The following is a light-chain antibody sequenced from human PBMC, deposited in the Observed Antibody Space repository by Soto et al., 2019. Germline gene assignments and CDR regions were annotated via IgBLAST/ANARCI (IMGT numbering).Light chain of an antibody. V-gene: IGKV3-11*01. J-gene: IGKJ2*01. CDR3: QQRSNCPYT. CDR2: DAS. CDR1: QSVSSY. Sequence: EIVLTQSPATLSLSPGERATLSCRASQSVSSYLAWYQQKPGQAPRLLIYDASNRATGIPARFSGSGSGTDFTLTISSLEPEDFAVYYCQQRSNCPYTIGQGTKLEIK.